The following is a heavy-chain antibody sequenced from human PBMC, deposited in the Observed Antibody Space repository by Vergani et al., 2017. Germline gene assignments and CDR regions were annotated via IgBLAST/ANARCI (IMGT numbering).Heavy chain of an antibody. V-gene: IGHV4-31*03. Sequence: QVQLQESGPGLVKPSQTLSLTCTVSGGSISCGGYYWSWIRQHPGKGLEWIGYIYYSGSTYYNPSLKSRVTISVDTSKNQFSLKLSSVTAADTAVYYCAGTYYYDSSGYDPAYYYYGMDVWGQGTTVTVSS. CDR3: AGTYYYDSSGYDPAYYYYGMDV. J-gene: IGHJ6*02. D-gene: IGHD3-22*01. CDR2: IYYSGST. CDR1: GGSISCGGYY.